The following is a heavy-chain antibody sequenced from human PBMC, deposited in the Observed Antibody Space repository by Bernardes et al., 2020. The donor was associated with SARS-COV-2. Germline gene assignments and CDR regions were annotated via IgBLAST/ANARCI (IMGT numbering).Heavy chain of an antibody. Sequence: SETLSLTCAVYGGSLSGYYWNWIRQPPGKGLEWIGEINYSGSTNYNPSLKSRVTISVDTSKNQFSLKLSSGTAADTAVYYCARAGWGIWYFDLWGRGTLVTVSS. CDR3: ARAGWGIWYFDL. J-gene: IGHJ2*01. V-gene: IGHV4-34*01. CDR2: INYSGST. D-gene: IGHD6-19*01. CDR1: GGSLSGYY.